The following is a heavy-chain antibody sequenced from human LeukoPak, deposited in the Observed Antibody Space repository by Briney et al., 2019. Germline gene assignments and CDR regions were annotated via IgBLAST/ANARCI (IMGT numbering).Heavy chain of an antibody. V-gene: IGHV3-30*02. CDR1: GFTLSTYG. CDR3: AKDLDCSGGTCHKAFDC. J-gene: IGHJ4*02. CDR2: IRYDGSDK. Sequence: PGGSLRLSCVASGFTLSTYGMHWVRQAPGKGLEWVAFIRYDGSDKFYGDSVKGRFTTSRDNSKNTLYLQMSRLRVKDTAVYYCAKDLDCSGGTCHKAFDCWGQGTLVTVSS. D-gene: IGHD2-15*01.